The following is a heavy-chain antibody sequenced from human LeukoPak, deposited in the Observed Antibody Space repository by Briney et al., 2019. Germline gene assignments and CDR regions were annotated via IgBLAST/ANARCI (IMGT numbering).Heavy chain of an antibody. Sequence: GGSLRLSCAASGFAFSTYPMTWVRQAPGKGLEWVSTIHSLVGITYYADSVKGRFTISRDNSKNTLYLQMNSLRAEDTAVYYCANLPGIAAECWGQGTLVTVSS. CDR1: GFAFSTYP. D-gene: IGHD6-13*01. CDR3: ANLPGIAAEC. V-gene: IGHV3-23*01. CDR2: IHSLVGIT. J-gene: IGHJ4*02.